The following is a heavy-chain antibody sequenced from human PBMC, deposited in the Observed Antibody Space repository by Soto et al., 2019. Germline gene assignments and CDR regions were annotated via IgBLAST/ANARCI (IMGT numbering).Heavy chain of an antibody. Sequence: PGESLKISCKGSGYSFTSYWISWVRQMPGKGLEWMGRIDPSDSYTNYSPSFQGHVTISADKSISTAYLQWSSLKASDTPMYYCARHLGPNYYDSSGTAGFDAFDIWVQGTMVTVSS. CDR3: ARHLGPNYYDSSGTAGFDAFDI. V-gene: IGHV5-10-1*01. CDR1: GYSFTSYW. D-gene: IGHD3-22*01. CDR2: IDPSDSYT. J-gene: IGHJ3*02.